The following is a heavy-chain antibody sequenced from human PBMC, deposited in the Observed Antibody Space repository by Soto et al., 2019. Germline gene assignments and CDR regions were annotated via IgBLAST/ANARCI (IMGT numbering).Heavy chain of an antibody. CDR3: TRVYYDILTVYGMDV. CDR1: GFTFGDYA. Sequence: EVQLVESGGGLVQPGRSLRLSCTASGFTFGDYAMSWVRQAPGKGLEWVGFIRSKAYGGTTEYAASVKGRFTISRDDSKSIAYLQMNSLKTEDTAVYYCTRVYYDILTVYGMDVW. D-gene: IGHD3-9*01. CDR2: IRSKAYGGTT. J-gene: IGHJ6*01. V-gene: IGHV3-49*04.